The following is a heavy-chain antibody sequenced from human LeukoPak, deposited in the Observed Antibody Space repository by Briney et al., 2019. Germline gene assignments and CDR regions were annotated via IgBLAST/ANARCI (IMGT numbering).Heavy chain of an antibody. Sequence: SETLSLTCIVSGGSISIYYWNWIRQPPGKGLVWIGYIYNSGSTDYNPSLKRRVTISADTSKNQFSLKLTSVTAADTAVYYCARDRELGSWGQGILVTVSS. V-gene: IGHV4-59*01. D-gene: IGHD3-16*01. CDR1: GGSISIYY. CDR2: IYNSGST. CDR3: ARDRELGS. J-gene: IGHJ5*02.